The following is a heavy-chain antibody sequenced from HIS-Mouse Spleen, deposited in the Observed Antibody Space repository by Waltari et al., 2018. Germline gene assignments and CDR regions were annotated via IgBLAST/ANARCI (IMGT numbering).Heavy chain of an antibody. J-gene: IGHJ6*02. D-gene: IGHD3-10*01. Sequence: QVQLVQSGAEVKKPGASVKVSCKASGYTFTGYYMHWVRHAPGQGLEWMRGIKPNSGGTNYAQKFQGRVTMTRDTSISTAYMELSRLRSDDTAVYYCARDYYGSGSYYYYYGMDVWGQGTTVTVSS. V-gene: IGHV1-2*02. CDR3: ARDYYGSGSYYYYYGMDV. CDR2: IKPNSGGT. CDR1: GYTFTGYY.